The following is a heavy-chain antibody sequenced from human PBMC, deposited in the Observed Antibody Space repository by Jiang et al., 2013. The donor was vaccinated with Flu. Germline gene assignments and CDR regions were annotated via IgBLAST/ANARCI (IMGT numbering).Heavy chain of an antibody. CDR2: LGGTSSFT. V-gene: IGHV3-11*05. J-gene: IGHJ4*02. CDR3: ATHSEYCSGSSCYLDH. Sequence: QLVESGGSLVKPGGSLRLSCAASGFAFGDFYMSWVRQAPGKGLEWISYLGGTSSFTRYADSVKGRFTISRDNAKSLLYLEMNSLRAEDTAVYFCATHSEYCSGSSCYLDHWGRGTLVTVSS. D-gene: IGHD2-15*01. CDR1: GFAFGDFY.